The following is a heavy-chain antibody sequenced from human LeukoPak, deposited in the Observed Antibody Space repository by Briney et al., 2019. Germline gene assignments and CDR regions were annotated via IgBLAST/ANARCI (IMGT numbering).Heavy chain of an antibody. V-gene: IGHV1-69*05. CDR2: IIPIFGTA. D-gene: IGHD3-10*01. J-gene: IGHJ4*02. CDR1: GGTFSNYG. CDR3: AREFVLWFGAASPQPTYFDY. Sequence: GASVKVSCKASGGTFSNYGISWVRQAPGQGLEWMGRIIPIFGTANYAQNFQGRVTITTDESTSTAYMELRSLRSEDTAVYYCAREFVLWFGAASPQPTYFDYWGQGTLVTVSS.